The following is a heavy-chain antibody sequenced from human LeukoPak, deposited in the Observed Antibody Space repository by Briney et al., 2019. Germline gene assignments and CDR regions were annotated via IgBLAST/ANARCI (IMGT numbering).Heavy chain of an antibody. CDR2: IRGDAVET. Sequence: PGGSLRLSCAASGFTFSDYWVHWVRQAPGKGLVWVSRIRGDAVETTYADSVRGRFTISRDNAKNTLYLKMNGLRVEDTPMYYCEKGGGWGGGSGNEWGQGTLVTVSS. J-gene: IGHJ4*02. CDR3: EKGGGWGGGSGNE. V-gene: IGHV3-74*01. CDR1: GFTFSDYW. D-gene: IGHD3-16*01.